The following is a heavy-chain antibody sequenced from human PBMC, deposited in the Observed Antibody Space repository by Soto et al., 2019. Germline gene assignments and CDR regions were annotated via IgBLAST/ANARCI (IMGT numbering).Heavy chain of an antibody. CDR1: GFTFSSYA. J-gene: IGHJ6*02. CDR2: ISGSGGST. D-gene: IGHD3-9*01. Sequence: TGGSLRLSCAASGFTFSSYAMSWVRQAPGKGLEWVSAISGSGGSTYYADSVKGRFTISRDNSKNTLYLQMNSLRAEDTAVYYCAKDSLFLTGPMDVWGQGTTVTVYS. V-gene: IGHV3-23*01. CDR3: AKDSLFLTGPMDV.